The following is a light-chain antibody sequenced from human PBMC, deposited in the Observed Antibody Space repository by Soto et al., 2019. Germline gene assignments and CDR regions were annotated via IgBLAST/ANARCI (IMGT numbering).Light chain of an antibody. CDR2: DAS. J-gene: IGKJ1*01. CDR3: QQYNSYSRT. Sequence: DIQMTQSPSTLSASVGDRVTITCRASQSISNWLAWYHQKPGKAPKLLIYDASSLESGVPSRFSGGGSGTEFTLTISSLQPDDFATYYCQQYNSYSRTFGQGTKVEIK. CDR1: QSISNW. V-gene: IGKV1-5*01.